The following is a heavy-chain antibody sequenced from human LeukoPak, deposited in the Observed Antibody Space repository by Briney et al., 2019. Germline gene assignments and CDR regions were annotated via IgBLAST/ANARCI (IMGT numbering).Heavy chain of an antibody. CDR3: AKQGVLIRSYRDGVDY. CDR1: GFTFSSYA. J-gene: IGHJ4*02. Sequence: GGSLRLSCAASGFTFSSYAMSWVRQAPGKGLEWASAISGSGGSTYYADSVKGRFTISRDNSKNTLYLQMNSLRAEDTAVCYCAKQGVLIRSYRDGVDYWGQGTLVTVSS. V-gene: IGHV3-23*01. D-gene: IGHD1-26*01. CDR2: ISGSGGST.